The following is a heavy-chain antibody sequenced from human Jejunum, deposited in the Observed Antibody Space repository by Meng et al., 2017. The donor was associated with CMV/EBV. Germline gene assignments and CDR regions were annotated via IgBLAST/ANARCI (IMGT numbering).Heavy chain of an antibody. CDR3: AREYCSGGSGYDY. J-gene: IGHJ4*02. Sequence: CTVACGFISTSFDWGCHRQGQGQGLVGFGNIYYSGITYSNPSLKSRITIAVDTAKNQYTLKLSTVTDADRAVYYCAREYCSGGSGYDYWGQGTLVTVSS. CDR1: CGFISTSFD. D-gene: IGHD2-15*01. V-gene: IGHV4-39*06. CDR2: IYYSGIT.